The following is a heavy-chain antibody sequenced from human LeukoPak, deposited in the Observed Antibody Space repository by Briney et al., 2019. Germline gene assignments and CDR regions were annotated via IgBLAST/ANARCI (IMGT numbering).Heavy chain of an antibody. J-gene: IGHJ4*02. V-gene: IGHV1-2*06. Sequence: ASVKVSCKASGYTFTGYYMHWVRQAPGQGLEWMGRINPNSGGTNYAQKFQGRVTMTRDTSISTAYMERSRLRSDDTAVYYCARDARDSSSSYTNFDYWGQGTLVTVSS. CDR1: GYTFTGYY. CDR3: ARDARDSSSSYTNFDY. CDR2: INPNSGGT. D-gene: IGHD6-6*01.